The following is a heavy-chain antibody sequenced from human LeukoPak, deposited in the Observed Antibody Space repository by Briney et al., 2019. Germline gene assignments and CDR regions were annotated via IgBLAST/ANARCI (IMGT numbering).Heavy chain of an antibody. CDR1: GGSISSGSYY. CDR2: IYTSGST. Sequence: SQTLSLTCTVSGGSISSGSYYWSWLRQPAGKGLEWIGRIYTSGSTNYNPSLKSRVTIAVDTSKNQFSLKLSSVTAADTAVYYCARGYDFWSGYSPQGYYYYYYMDVWGKGTTVTVSS. D-gene: IGHD3-3*01. J-gene: IGHJ6*03. V-gene: IGHV4-61*02. CDR3: ARGYDFWSGYSPQGYYYYYYMDV.